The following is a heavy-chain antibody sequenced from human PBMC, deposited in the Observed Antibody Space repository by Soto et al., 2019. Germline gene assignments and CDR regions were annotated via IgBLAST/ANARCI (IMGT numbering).Heavy chain of an antibody. V-gene: IGHV4-59*01. Sequence: QVQLQESGPGLVKPSETLSLTCTVSGGSISSYYWSWIRQPPGKGLEGIGYIYYSGSTNYNPSLKSRVTISVDTSKNQFSLKLSSVTAADTAVYYCARGLTWIQLWSRPGYWYFDLWGRGTLVTVSS. D-gene: IGHD5-18*01. CDR3: ARGLTWIQLWSRPGYWYFDL. CDR2: IYYSGST. J-gene: IGHJ2*01. CDR1: GGSISSYY.